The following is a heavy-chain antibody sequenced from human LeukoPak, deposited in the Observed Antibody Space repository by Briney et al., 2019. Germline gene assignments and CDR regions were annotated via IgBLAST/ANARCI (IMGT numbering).Heavy chain of an antibody. V-gene: IGHV4-59*01. J-gene: IGHJ4*02. D-gene: IGHD3-16*01. CDR2: SHNRGTS. CDR1: CGSLSGYY. Sequence: SETLSLPCTVSCGSLSGYYRGGIRQPPRKGLERIGYSHNRGTSPYNPTLHSRATIPADTPKNQFSLKRNSLTTADTAVYYCTRGAGWLIDYWGQKTLVTVPS. CDR3: TRGAGWLIDY.